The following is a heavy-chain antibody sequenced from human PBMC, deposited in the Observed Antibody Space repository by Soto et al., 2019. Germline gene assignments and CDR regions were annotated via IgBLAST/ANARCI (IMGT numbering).Heavy chain of an antibody. CDR3: ARPQRTGFYYYYYMEV. D-gene: IGHD2-8*02. V-gene: IGHV4-34*01. J-gene: IGHJ6*03. CDR2: INHSGST. CDR1: GGSFSGYY. Sequence: SETLSLTCAVYGGSFSGYYWSWIRQPPGKGLEWIGEINHSGSTNYNPSLKSRVTISVDTSKNQFSLKLSSVTAADTAVYYCARPQRTGFYYYYYMEVWGKGTTVTVSS.